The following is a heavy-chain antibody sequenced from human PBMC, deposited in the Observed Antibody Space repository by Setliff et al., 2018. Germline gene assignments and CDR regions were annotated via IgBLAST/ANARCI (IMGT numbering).Heavy chain of an antibody. CDR2: SNSDGSST. D-gene: IGHD3-22*01. CDR3: VPDSSGPNPNWFDP. V-gene: IGHV3-74*01. CDR1: GFTISNYW. J-gene: IGHJ5*02. Sequence: GGSLRLSCAASGFTISNYWMHWVRQAPGKGLVWVSRSNSDGSSTTYADSVKGRFTISRDNAKNTLFLQMDSLRAEDTAVYFCVPDSSGPNPNWFDPWGQGTLVTVSS.